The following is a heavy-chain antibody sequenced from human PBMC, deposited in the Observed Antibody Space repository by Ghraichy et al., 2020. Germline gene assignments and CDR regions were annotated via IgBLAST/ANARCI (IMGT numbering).Heavy chain of an antibody. CDR1: GGTFSSYA. D-gene: IGHD3-10*01. CDR3: ASRITMVRVDYFDY. J-gene: IGHJ4*02. Sequence: SVKVSCKASGGTFSSYAISWVRQAPGQGLEWMGGIIPIFGTANYAQKFQGRVTITADKSTSTAYMELSSLRSEDTAVYYCASRITMVRVDYFDYWGQGTLVTVSS. V-gene: IGHV1-69*06. CDR2: IIPIFGTA.